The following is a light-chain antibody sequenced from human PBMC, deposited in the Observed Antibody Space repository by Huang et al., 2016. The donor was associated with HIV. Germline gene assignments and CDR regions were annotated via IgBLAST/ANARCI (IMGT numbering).Light chain of an antibody. CDR3: QQYDNRYT. J-gene: IGKJ2*01. CDR2: DAS. Sequence: DIQMTQSPSSLSASVGDRVTITCQASQDIRRYLNWYQQKPGKAPRLLIYDASTVETEVPSRFNGGGSGKHFTFSITNRQPEDIATYYCQQYDNRYTFGQGTKLEIK. CDR1: QDIRRY. V-gene: IGKV1-33*01.